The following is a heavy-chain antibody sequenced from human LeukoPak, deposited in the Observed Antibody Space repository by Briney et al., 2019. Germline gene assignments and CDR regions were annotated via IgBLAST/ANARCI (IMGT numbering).Heavy chain of an antibody. CDR2: ISYDGDNT. V-gene: IGHV3-30*14. CDR3: ARGVEPLAANTLAY. D-gene: IGHD1-14*01. J-gene: IGHJ4*02. CDR1: GFTFSYFG. Sequence: GRSLRLSCAASGFTFSYFGFHWVRQSPGKGLEWVAFISYDGDNTYYADSVQGRFTISRDNSKNTLYLEMNSLSPDDTAVYYCARGVEPLAANTLAYWGQGTLVTVSS.